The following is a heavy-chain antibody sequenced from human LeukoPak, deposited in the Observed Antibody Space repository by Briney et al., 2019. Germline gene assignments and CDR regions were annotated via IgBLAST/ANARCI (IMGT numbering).Heavy chain of an antibody. V-gene: IGHV1-18*01. CDR2: ISAYNGNT. D-gene: IGHD6-13*01. J-gene: IGHJ4*02. CDR3: ARDIAAAGLFDY. Sequence: ASVNVSCKASGYIFSMYGISWVRQAPGQELEWMGWISAYNGNTNYAQKLQGRVTMTTDTSTSTAYMELRSLRSDDTAVYYCARDIAAAGLFDYWGQGTLVTVSS. CDR1: GYIFSMYG.